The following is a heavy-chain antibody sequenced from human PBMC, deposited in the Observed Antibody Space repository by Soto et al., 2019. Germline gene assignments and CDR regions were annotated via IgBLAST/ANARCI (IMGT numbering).Heavy chain of an antibody. V-gene: IGHV3-23*01. CDR1: GFTFSHYT. CDR2: ISDRPTGHT. CDR3: TTRMTAHFDY. J-gene: IGHJ4*02. Sequence: LRLSCVASGFTFSHYTLNWVRRAPGKGLEWVSTISDRPTGHTHYAESVRGRFTISRDDSRDTVFLQMDSLRAEDTAVYYCTTRMTAHFDYWGQGVLVTVSS. D-gene: IGHD2-21*02.